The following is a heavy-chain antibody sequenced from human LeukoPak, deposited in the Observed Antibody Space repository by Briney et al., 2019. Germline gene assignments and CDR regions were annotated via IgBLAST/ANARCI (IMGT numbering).Heavy chain of an antibody. V-gene: IGHV1-24*01. CDR3: ASYAYSSSSGYYYYMDV. Sequence: ASVKVSCKVSGYTLTELSMHWVRQAPGKGLEWMGGFDPEDGETIYAQKFQGRVTMTEDTSTDTAYMELSSLRSEDTAVYYCASYAYSSSSGYYYYMDVWGKGTTVTVSS. CDR2: FDPEDGET. J-gene: IGHJ6*03. CDR1: GYTLTELS. D-gene: IGHD6-6*01.